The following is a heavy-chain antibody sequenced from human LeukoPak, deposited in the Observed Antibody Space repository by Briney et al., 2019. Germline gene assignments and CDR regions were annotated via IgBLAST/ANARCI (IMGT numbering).Heavy chain of an antibody. J-gene: IGHJ5*02. Sequence: GGSLRLSCVGSGFTITNYWMHWVRQAPGTGLVWVSRIHPDGSITTYADSVKGRFTISRDNAKNTLYLQMNRLRADDTAVYYCAPQQAYSPYNWFDPWGQGTLVTVSS. D-gene: IGHD5-12*01. CDR3: APQQAYSPYNWFDP. CDR1: GFTITNYW. CDR2: IHPDGSIT. V-gene: IGHV3-74*03.